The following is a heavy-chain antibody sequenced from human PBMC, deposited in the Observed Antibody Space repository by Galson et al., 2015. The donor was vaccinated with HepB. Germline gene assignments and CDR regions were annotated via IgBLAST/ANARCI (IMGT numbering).Heavy chain of an antibody. CDR2: FDPEDNAT. D-gene: IGHD3/OR15-3a*01. Sequence: SVKVSCKVSGYTLTNSAMHWLRQAPGKGLEWMGGFDPEDNATVYAQFFQGRVTMTEDTSTDTAYMELTRLRSEDTAVYYCATGGRMRGPSGDVWTGPLGYMTSYYYYGMDVWGQGTTVIVSS. CDR1: GYTLTNSA. CDR3: ATGGRMRGPSGDVWTGPLGYMTSYYYYGMDV. J-gene: IGHJ6*02. V-gene: IGHV1-24*01.